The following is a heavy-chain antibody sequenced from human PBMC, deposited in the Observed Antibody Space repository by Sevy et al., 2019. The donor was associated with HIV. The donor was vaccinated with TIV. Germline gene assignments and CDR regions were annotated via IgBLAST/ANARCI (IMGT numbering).Heavy chain of an antibody. V-gene: IGHV1-24*01. D-gene: IGHD3-22*01. CDR3: ATGGNLDYYDSSPPAY. CDR2: FDPEDGEK. Sequence: ASVKVSCKVSGYTLTELSMHWVRQAPGKGLEWMGGFDPEDGEKIYAQKFQGRVTMTEDTSTDTAYMELSSLRSEDTAVYYCATGGNLDYYDSSPPAYWGQGTLVTVSS. CDR1: GYTLTELS. J-gene: IGHJ4*02.